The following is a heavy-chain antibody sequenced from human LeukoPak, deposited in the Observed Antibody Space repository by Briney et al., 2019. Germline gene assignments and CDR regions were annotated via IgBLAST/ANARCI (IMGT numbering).Heavy chain of an antibody. J-gene: IGHJ3*02. CDR2: IYYSGST. V-gene: IGHV4-39*01. D-gene: IGHD3-10*01. CDR1: GGPINSNIYY. Sequence: SETLSLTCNVSGGPINSNIYYWAWVRQPPGKGLEWIGCIYYSGSTYYNPSLKSRITISVDTFRSQVSLKMRSVTAADTAVYYCARVLPWFGDFSVKAFDIWGQGTMVTVSS. CDR3: ARVLPWFGDFSVKAFDI.